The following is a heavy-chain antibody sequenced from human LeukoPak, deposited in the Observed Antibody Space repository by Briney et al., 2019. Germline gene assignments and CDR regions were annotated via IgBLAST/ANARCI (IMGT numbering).Heavy chain of an antibody. CDR3: AKNRGHCVDGVCHNYYYMDV. Sequence: GGSLRLSCAASGFTFSSFAMTWVRQAPGKGLEWVSTVSGSAGRTDYADSVKGRLTISRDNLKNTLYLQMNGLRAEDTAVYYCAKNRGHCVDGVCHNYYYMDVWGRGTTVTVSS. CDR1: GFTFSSFA. D-gene: IGHD2-8*02. CDR2: VSGSAGRT. V-gene: IGHV3-23*01. J-gene: IGHJ6*03.